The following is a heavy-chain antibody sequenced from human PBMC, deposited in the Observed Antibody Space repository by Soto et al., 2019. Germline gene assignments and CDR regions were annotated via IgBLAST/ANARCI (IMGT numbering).Heavy chain of an antibody. Sequence: SVKVSCKASGGTFSSYAISWVRQAPGQGLEWMGGIIPIFGTANYAQKFQGRVTITADESTSTAYMELSSLGSEDTAVYYCASLYCISTSCYGRGNWFDPWGQGTLVTVSS. D-gene: IGHD2-2*01. CDR2: IIPIFGTA. CDR3: ASLYCISTSCYGRGNWFDP. J-gene: IGHJ5*02. CDR1: GGTFSSYA. V-gene: IGHV1-69*13.